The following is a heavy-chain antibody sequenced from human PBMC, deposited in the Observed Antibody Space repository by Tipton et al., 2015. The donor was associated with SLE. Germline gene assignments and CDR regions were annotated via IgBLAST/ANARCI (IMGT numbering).Heavy chain of an antibody. D-gene: IGHD3-10*01. Sequence: SLRLSCAVSGFTFSSYEMNWVRQAPGKGLEWVSYISSSGSTIYYGDSVKGRFTMSRDNAKNSLYLQMNSLRAEDTAVYYCARDGRTGRFFDYWGQGALVTVSS. V-gene: IGHV3-48*03. CDR2: ISSSGSTI. CDR1: GFTFSSYE. CDR3: ARDGRTGRFFDY. J-gene: IGHJ4*02.